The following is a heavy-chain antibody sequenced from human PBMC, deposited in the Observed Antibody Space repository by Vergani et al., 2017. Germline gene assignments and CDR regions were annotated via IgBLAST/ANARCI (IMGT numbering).Heavy chain of an antibody. Sequence: QVQLVQSGAEVKKPGASVKVSCKASGYTFTGYYMHWVRQAPGQGLEWMGWINPNSVGTHYAKKFQGRVNMTRDSSIRTVYMELSRLRSDDTAVYYCARNWGPDYSHDEVIYEGIYSYYYMDVWGKGTTVTVSS. V-gene: IGHV1-2*02. CDR3: ARNWGPDYSHDEVIYEGIYSYYYMDV. D-gene: IGHD4-11*01. CDR2: INPNSVGT. CDR1: GYTFTGYY. J-gene: IGHJ6*03.